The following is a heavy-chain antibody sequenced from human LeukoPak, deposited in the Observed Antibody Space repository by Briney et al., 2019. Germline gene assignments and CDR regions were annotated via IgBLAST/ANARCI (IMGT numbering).Heavy chain of an antibody. Sequence: ASVTVSCKASGYTFTDYYMHWVRQAPGQEFEWMGWITHKSGATKFAQKFQGRVTLTRDTSIRTVYMELSNLISDDTATHYCVSWAGGNSDVASFDYWGQGTLVTVSS. D-gene: IGHD2-21*01. V-gene: IGHV1-2*02. CDR1: GYTFTDYY. J-gene: IGHJ4*02. CDR2: ITHKSGAT. CDR3: VSWAGGNSDVASFDY.